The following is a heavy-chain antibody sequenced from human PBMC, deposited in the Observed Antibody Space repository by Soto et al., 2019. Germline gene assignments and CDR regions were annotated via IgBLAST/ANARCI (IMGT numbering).Heavy chain of an antibody. J-gene: IGHJ6*02. CDR3: AKDLGREARGV. CDR1: GFTFSSYW. Sequence: EAQLVESGGGLVQPGGSLRLSCAASGFTFSSYWMHWVRQAPGKGLVWVSRINSGGSTTDYADSVKGRFSISRDNAKNMLYLQMNSLRDEDTAVYYCAKDLGREARGVWGQGTTVTVSS. D-gene: IGHD7-27*01. V-gene: IGHV3-74*01. CDR2: INSGGSTT.